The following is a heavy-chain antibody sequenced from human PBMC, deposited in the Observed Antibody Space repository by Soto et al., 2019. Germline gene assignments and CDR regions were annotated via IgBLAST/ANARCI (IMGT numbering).Heavy chain of an antibody. D-gene: IGHD5-12*01. J-gene: IGHJ4*02. CDR1: GFTVSSNY. CDR3: ARVGRWLPNRGYFDY. Sequence: EVQLVESGGGLVQPGGSLRLSCAASGFTVSSNYMSWVRQAPGKGLEWVSVIYGGGSTYYADSVKGRFTISRDNSKNTLYLQMNSLRAEDTAVYYCARVGRWLPNRGYFDYWGQGTLVTVSP. V-gene: IGHV3-66*01. CDR2: IYGGGST.